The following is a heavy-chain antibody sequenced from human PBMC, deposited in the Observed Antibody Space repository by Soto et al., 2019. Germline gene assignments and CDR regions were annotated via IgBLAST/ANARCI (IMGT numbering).Heavy chain of an antibody. V-gene: IGHV1-18*01. CDR2: VSAYNGDT. CDR3: ARDRRAITIFGVVTIPDI. CDR1: GYTFTSYG. J-gene: IGHJ4*02. D-gene: IGHD3-3*01. Sequence: ASVKVSCKASGYTFTSYGISWVRQAPGQGLEWMGWVSAYNGDTNYAQNFQGRVTMTTDTSTSTAYMELRSLRSDDTAVYYCARDRRAITIFGVVTIPDIWGQGTLVTVSS.